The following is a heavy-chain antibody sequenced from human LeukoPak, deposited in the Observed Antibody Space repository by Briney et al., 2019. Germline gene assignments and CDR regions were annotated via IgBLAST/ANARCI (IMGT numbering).Heavy chain of an antibody. CDR3: ARDPGYGDYYFDY. D-gene: IGHD4-17*01. CDR1: GYTFTSYD. CDR2: MNPNSGNT. Sequence: ASVKVSCKASGYTFTSYDINWVRQATGQGLEWMGWMNPNSGNTGYAQKFQGRVTMTRDTSISTAYMELSRLRSDDTAVYYCARDPGYGDYYFDYWGQGTLVTVSS. V-gene: IGHV1-8*01. J-gene: IGHJ4*02.